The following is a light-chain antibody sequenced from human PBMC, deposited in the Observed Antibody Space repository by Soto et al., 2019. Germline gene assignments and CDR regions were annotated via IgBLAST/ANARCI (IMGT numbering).Light chain of an antibody. V-gene: IGLV1-51*01. CDR2: DND. CDR1: SSNIGNNY. Sequence: QSVLTQPPSVSAAPGQKVTISCSGSSSNIGNNYVSWYQQLPGTAPKLLIYDNDKRPSGIPDRFSASKSGTSATLGITGLQTGDEADYCCATWDSSLSVYWLFGGGTKLTVL. J-gene: IGLJ3*02. CDR3: ATWDSSLSVYWL.